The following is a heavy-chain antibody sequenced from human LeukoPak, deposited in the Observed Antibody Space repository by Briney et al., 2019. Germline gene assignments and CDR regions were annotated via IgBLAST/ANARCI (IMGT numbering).Heavy chain of an antibody. V-gene: IGHV3-11*01. CDR1: GFTFSHYY. CDR2: ISSSGSTI. D-gene: IGHD6-13*01. J-gene: IGHJ4*02. Sequence: PGRTLRLSCAASGFTFSHYYMCWIRQAPAKGLEWVSYISSSGSTIYYAASVKGGFTISRDNAKKSVYLQMNSLRAEGTAVYYCARNIAAAEDYFDYWGQGTLVTVFS. CDR3: ARNIAAAEDYFDY.